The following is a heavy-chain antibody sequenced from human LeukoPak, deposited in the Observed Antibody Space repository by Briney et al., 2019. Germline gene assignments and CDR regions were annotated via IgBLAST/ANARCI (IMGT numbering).Heavy chain of an antibody. CDR1: GFTFSSYA. J-gene: IGHJ6*02. CDR2: ISGSGGST. D-gene: IGHD5-18*01. Sequence: GGSLRLSCAASGFTFSSYAMSWVRQAPGKGLEWVSAISGSGGSTYYADSVKGRFTIPRDNSKNTLYLQMNSLRAEDTAVYYCAKDGLWLRYYYYGMDVWGQGTTVTVSS. V-gene: IGHV3-23*01. CDR3: AKDGLWLRYYYYGMDV.